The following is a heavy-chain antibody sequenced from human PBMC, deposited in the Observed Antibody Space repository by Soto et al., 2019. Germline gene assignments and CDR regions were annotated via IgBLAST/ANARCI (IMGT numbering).Heavy chain of an antibody. CDR1: GYSFTSYW. V-gene: IGHV5-51*03. J-gene: IGHJ6*02. CDR3: ARPARPGYYFYGMDV. Sequence: PXESLRISGKGSGYSFTSYWIGWVRQTPVKGLEWMGIMYPGDSDTRYSPSFQGQVTITADKSISTAYLQWSSLKASDTAMYYCARPARPGYYFYGMDVWGQGTTVTVSS. CDR2: MYPGDSDT.